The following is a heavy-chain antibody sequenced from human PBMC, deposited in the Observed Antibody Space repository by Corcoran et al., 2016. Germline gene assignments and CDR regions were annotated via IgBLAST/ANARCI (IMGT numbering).Heavy chain of an antibody. J-gene: IGHJ6*02. CDR3: ARRRTNYYYGMYV. CDR1: GGSFSGYY. V-gene: IGHV4-34*01. CDR2: INHSGST. Sequence: QVQLQQWGAGLLKPSETLSLTCAVYGGSFSGYYWSWIRQPPGKGLEWIGEINHSGSTNYNPSLKSRVTISVDTSKNQFSLKLSYVTAADTAVYYCARRRTNYYYGMYVWGQATTVTVSS. D-gene: IGHD3-3*01.